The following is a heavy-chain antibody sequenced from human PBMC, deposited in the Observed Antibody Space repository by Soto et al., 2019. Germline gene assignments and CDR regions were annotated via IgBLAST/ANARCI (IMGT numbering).Heavy chain of an antibody. CDR2: IYPGDSDT. D-gene: IGHD3-3*01. CDR3: ARKNGISIYGGGHYLIDV. Sequence: GESLKISCQVSGYSFTSDWIGWVRQMPGKGLEWMGIIYPGDSDTRYSPSFQGQVTISADKSVSTAYLQWSSLKASDSAMYYCARKNGISIYGGGHYLIDVSSQGTSVTVS. J-gene: IGHJ6*02. V-gene: IGHV5-51*01. CDR1: GYSFTSDW.